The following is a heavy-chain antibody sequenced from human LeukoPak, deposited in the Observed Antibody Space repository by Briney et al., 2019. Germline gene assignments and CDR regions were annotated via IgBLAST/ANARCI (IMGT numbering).Heavy chain of an antibody. Sequence: PSETLSLTCAVYGGSFSGYYWSWIRQPPGKGLEWIGEINHSGSTNYNPSLKSRVTISVDTSKNQFSLKLSSVTAADTAVYYCARSFHRGYSYGWAGIDYWGQGTLVTVSS. J-gene: IGHJ4*02. CDR3: ARSFHRGYSYGWAGIDY. CDR2: INHSGST. V-gene: IGHV4-34*01. CDR1: GGSFSGYY. D-gene: IGHD5-18*01.